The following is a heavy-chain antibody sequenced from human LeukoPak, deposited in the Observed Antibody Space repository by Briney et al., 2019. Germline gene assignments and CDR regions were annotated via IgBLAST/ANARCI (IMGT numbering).Heavy chain of an antibody. CDR2: ISSSGTTI. CDR1: GFTFSSYE. D-gene: IGHD7-27*01. Sequence: PGGSLRLSCAASGFTFSSYEMNWVRQAPGKGLEWVSNISSSGTTIYYADSAKARFTTSRDNAKNSLYLQLNSLRAEDTAVYYCARTNWGLGCAFDMWGQGTRVTGSS. J-gene: IGHJ3*02. CDR3: ARTNWGLGCAFDM. V-gene: IGHV3-48*03.